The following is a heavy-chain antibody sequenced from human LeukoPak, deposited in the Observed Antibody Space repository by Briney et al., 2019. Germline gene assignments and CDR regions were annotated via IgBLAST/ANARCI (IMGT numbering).Heavy chain of an antibody. D-gene: IGHD3-9*01. V-gene: IGHV4-39*01. CDR2: IYYSGST. CDR1: GVSISSSSYY. Sequence: SETLSLTCTVSGVSISSSSYYWGWIRQPPGKGLEWIGSIYYSGSTYYNPSLKSRVTISVDTSKNQFSLKLSSVTAADTAVYYCARHPLRYFDWLLTFDYWGQGTLVTVSS. J-gene: IGHJ4*02. CDR3: ARHPLRYFDWLLTFDY.